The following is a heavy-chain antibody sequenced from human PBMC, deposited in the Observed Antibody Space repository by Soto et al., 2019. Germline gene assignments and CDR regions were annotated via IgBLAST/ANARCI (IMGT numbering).Heavy chain of an antibody. CDR3: ARGALLDP. CDR2: IYHSGST. CDR1: AGSISSDVYS. J-gene: IGHJ5*02. Sequence: PWETLSLTCTGSAGSISSDVYSWNWIRQPPGKGLEWIGYIYHSGSTYYNPSLKSRVTISVDRSKNPFSLKLSSVTAADTAVYYCARGALLDPWGQGTLVTVSS. V-gene: IGHV4-30-2*01.